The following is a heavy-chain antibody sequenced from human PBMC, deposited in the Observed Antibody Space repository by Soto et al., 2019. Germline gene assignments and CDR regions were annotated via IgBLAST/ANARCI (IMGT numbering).Heavy chain of an antibody. CDR3: AKNVWGITIFGGMDV. CDR2: ISGSGGST. J-gene: IGHJ6*02. V-gene: IGHV3-23*01. CDR1: GFTFSSYA. D-gene: IGHD3-9*01. Sequence: TGGSLRLSCAASGFTFSSYAMSWVRQAPGKGLEWVSVISGSGGSTYYADSVKGRFTISRDNSKSTLYLQMNSLRAEDTAVYYCAKNVWGITIFGGMDVWGQGTTVTVSS.